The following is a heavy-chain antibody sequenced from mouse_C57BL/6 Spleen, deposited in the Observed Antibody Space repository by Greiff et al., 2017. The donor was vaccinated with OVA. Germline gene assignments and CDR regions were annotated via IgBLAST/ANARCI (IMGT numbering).Heavy chain of an antibody. CDR3: ARSQVANWDRYFDV. D-gene: IGHD4-1*01. Sequence: VKLQQSGPELVKPGASVKISCKASGYAFSSSWMNWVKQRPGKGLEWIGRIYPGDGDTNYNGKFKGKATLTADKSSSTAYMQLSSLTSEDSAVYFCARSQVANWDRYFDVWGTGTTVTVSS. CDR1: GYAFSSSW. CDR2: IYPGDGDT. V-gene: IGHV1-82*01. J-gene: IGHJ1*03.